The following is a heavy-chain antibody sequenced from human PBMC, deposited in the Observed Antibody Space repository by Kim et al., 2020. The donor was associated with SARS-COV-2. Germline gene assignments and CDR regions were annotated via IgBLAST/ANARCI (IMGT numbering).Heavy chain of an antibody. V-gene: IGHV4-4*07. J-gene: IGHJ6*02. Sequence: SETLSLTCTVSGGSISSYYWSWIRQPAGKGLEWIGRIYTSGSTNYNPSLKSRVTMSVDTSKNQFSLKLSSVTAADTAVYYCARDYDFWSGPYYYGMDVWGQGTTVTVSS. D-gene: IGHD3-3*01. CDR2: IYTSGST. CDR3: ARDYDFWSGPYYYGMDV. CDR1: GGSISSYY.